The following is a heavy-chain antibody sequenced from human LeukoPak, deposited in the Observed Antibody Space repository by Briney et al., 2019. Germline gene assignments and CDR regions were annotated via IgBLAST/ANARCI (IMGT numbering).Heavy chain of an antibody. Sequence: QTXXLXXTVSGGXXSSGGXYXSWIRQHPGKGLEXIGYIYYSGSTYYNPSLKSRVTISVDTSKNQFSLKLSSVTAADTAVYYCARSGYSSGWYDHWYFDLWGRGTLVTVSS. CDR3: ARSGYSSGWYDHWYFDL. CDR2: IYYSGST. D-gene: IGHD6-19*01. CDR1: GGXXSSGGXY. V-gene: IGHV4-31*03. J-gene: IGHJ2*01.